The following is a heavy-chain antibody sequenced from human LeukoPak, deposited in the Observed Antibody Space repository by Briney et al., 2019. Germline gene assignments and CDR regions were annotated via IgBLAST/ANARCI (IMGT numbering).Heavy chain of an antibody. D-gene: IGHD1-1*01. CDR1: GFIFSTYA. J-gene: IGHJ5*02. CDR3: AKDWNPSPNWFGP. CDR2: VSNSGVST. V-gene: IGHV3-23*01. Sequence: PGGSPRLSCAASGFIFSTYAMDWVRQAPGKGLEWISGVSNSGVSTNYAASVKGRFTISRDNSKNMLYLQMNGLRAEDTAVYYCAKDWNPSPNWFGPWGQGTLAIVSS.